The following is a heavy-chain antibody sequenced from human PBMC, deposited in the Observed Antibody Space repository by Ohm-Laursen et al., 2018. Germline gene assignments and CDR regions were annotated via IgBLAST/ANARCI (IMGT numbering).Heavy chain of an antibody. V-gene: IGHV2-26*01. D-gene: IGHD6-19*01. J-gene: IGHJ4*02. CDR3: ARIRWQWLPYFDY. CDR2: IFSPDEK. Sequence: TQTLTLTCTVSGFSLNNTSVGVSWIRQPPGKALEWLAHIFSPDEKSYRTSLRSRLTVPKDTSKSQVVLTMTNMDPVDTATYYCARIRWQWLPYFDYWGQGTLVTVSS. CDR1: GFSLNNTSVG.